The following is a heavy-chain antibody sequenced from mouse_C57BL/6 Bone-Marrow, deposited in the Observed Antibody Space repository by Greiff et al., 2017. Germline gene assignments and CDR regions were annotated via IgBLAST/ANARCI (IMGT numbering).Heavy chain of an antibody. CDR2: IDPENGDT. D-gene: IGHD1-1*01. J-gene: IGHJ2*01. CDR1: GFNIKDDY. CDR3: TTGTTDYFDY. Sequence: VQLQQSGAELVRPGASVKLSCTASGFNIKDDYMHWVKQRPEQGLEWIGWIDPENGDTEYASKFQGKATITADTSSNTAYRQLSSLTSEDTAVYYCTTGTTDYFDYWGQGTTLTVSS. V-gene: IGHV14-4*01.